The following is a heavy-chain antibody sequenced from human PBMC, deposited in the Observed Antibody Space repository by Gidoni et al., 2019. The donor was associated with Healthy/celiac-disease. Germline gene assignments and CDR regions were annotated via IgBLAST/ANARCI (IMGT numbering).Heavy chain of an antibody. D-gene: IGHD3-10*01. J-gene: IGHJ3*02. CDR2: IWYDGSNK. CDR1: GFTFSSYG. V-gene: IGHV3-33*01. Sequence: QVQLVESGGGVVQPGRSLSLSCAASGFTFSSYGMHWVRQAPGKGLEWVAVIWYDGSNKYYADSVKGRFTISRDNSKNTLYLQMNSLRAEDTAVYYCARDDPNTYAGAFDIWGQGTMVTVSS. CDR3: ARDDPNTYAGAFDI.